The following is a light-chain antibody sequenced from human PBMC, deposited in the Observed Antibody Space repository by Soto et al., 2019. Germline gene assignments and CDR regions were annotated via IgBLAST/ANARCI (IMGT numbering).Light chain of an antibody. Sequence: DIQMTQSPSTLSASVGDRVTITCRASQSISSWLAWYQQKPGKAPKLLIYDASNRATGIPARFSGSGSGTDFTLTISSLEPEDSAVYYCQHRSNWPPGATFGGGTKVEIK. J-gene: IGKJ4*01. CDR2: DAS. CDR1: QSISSW. CDR3: QHRSNWPPGAT. V-gene: IGKV1-5*01.